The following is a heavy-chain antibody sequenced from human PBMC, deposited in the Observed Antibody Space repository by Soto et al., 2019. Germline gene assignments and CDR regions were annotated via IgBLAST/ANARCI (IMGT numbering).Heavy chain of an antibody. CDR2: IYYRGST. V-gene: IGHV4-30-4*01. D-gene: IGHD3-10*01. J-gene: IGHJ6*02. CDR1: GGSISSGDYY. Sequence: SETLSLTCTVSGGSISSGDYYWSWSRQPPGKGLEWIGYIYYRGSTYYNPSLKSRVTISVDTSKNQFSLKLSSVTAADTAVYYCARVRITMVRGYGMDVWGQGTTVTVSS. CDR3: ARVRITMVRGYGMDV.